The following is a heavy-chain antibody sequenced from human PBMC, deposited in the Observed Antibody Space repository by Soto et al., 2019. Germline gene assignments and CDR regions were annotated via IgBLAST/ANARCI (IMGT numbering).Heavy chain of an antibody. J-gene: IGHJ5*02. Sequence: SETLSLTCSVSGGSMNNYYWSWIRQPPGKGLEYIGYIYYSGSTNYNSSLKSRVTISLDTSKNQFSLKLSSLTAADTAVYFCARARGGDSGDYASLFDRWGQGNLVTVS. D-gene: IGHD4-17*01. V-gene: IGHV4-59*01. CDR2: IYYSGST. CDR3: ARARGGDSGDYASLFDR. CDR1: GGSMNNYY.